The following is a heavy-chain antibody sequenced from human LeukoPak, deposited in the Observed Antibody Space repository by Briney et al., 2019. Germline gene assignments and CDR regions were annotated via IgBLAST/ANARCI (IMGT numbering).Heavy chain of an antibody. Sequence: SETLSLTCTVSGGSISSSSYYWGWIRQPPGKGLEWIGEINHSGSTNYNPSLKSRVTISVDTSKNQFSLKLSSVTAADTAVYYCARGGGSYYWGTYYFDYWGQGTLVTVSS. CDR2: INHSGST. J-gene: IGHJ4*02. CDR1: GGSISSSSYY. V-gene: IGHV4-39*07. D-gene: IGHD1-26*01. CDR3: ARGGGSYYWGTYYFDY.